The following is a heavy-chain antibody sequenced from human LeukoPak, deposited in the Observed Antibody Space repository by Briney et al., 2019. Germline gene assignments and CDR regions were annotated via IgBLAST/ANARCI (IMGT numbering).Heavy chain of an antibody. CDR2: IKQDGSGK. CDR1: GFTFSSYW. CDR3: ARDLAVAATYYYYGMDV. D-gene: IGHD6-19*01. Sequence: GGSLRLSCAASGFTFSSYWMSWVRQAPGKGLEWVANIKQDGSGKYYVDSVKGRFTISRDNAKNSLYLQMNSLRAEDTAVYYCARDLAVAATYYYYGMDVWGQGTTVTVSS. V-gene: IGHV3-7*01. J-gene: IGHJ6*02.